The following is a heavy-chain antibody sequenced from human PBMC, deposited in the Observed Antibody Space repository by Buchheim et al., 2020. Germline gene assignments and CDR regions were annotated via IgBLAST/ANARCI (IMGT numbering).Heavy chain of an antibody. CDR2: ISYDGSNK. Sequence: QVQLVESGGGVVQPGRSLRLSCAASGFTFSSYGMHWVRQAPGKGLEWVAVISYDGSNKYYADSVTGRFTISRDNSKHTLYLQMNSLRAEDTAVYYCAKWSLHEGNVDYWGQGTL. CDR3: AKWSLHEGNVDY. J-gene: IGHJ4*02. V-gene: IGHV3-30*18. D-gene: IGHD5-24*01. CDR1: GFTFSSYG.